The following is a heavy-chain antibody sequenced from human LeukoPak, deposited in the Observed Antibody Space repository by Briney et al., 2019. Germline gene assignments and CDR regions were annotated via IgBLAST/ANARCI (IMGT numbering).Heavy chain of an antibody. CDR2: IYKSGSA. J-gene: IGHJ4*02. Sequence: SETLSLTCTVSGYSMNSPYYWGWIRQPPGKGLEWIGSIYKSGSAYCNPSLKSRVAMSVDTSKNQFSLRLSSVTAADTAIYYCARGWGSRGFDSWGQGTLVTVS. D-gene: IGHD2-15*01. CDR3: ARGWGSRGFDS. V-gene: IGHV4-38-2*02. CDR1: GYSMNSPYY.